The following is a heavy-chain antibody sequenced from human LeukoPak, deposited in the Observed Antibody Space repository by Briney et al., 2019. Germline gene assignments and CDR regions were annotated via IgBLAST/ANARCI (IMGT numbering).Heavy chain of an antibody. Sequence: SETLSLTCAVYGGSFSGYYWSWIRQPPGKGLEWIGEINHSGSTNYNPSLKSRVTISVDTSKNQFFLKLSSVTAADTAVYYCARVPSSSVDYYMDVWGKGTTVTVSS. CDR1: GGSFSGYY. CDR3: ARVPSSSVDYYMDV. D-gene: IGHD6-6*01. CDR2: INHSGST. J-gene: IGHJ6*03. V-gene: IGHV4-34*01.